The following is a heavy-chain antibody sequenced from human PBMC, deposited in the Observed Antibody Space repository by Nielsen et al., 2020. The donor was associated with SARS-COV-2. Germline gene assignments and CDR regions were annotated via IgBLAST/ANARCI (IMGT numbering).Heavy chain of an antibody. D-gene: IGHD6-13*01. CDR2: ISSNGGST. V-gene: IGHV3-64D*06. Sequence: GESLKISCSASGFTFSRYAIHWVRQAPGKGLEYVSGISSNGGSTKYADSVKGRFTIFRDNSKNTLYLQMSSLRAEDTAVYYCVKDVRAAALFFDYWGQGTLVTVSS. J-gene: IGHJ4*02. CDR3: VKDVRAAALFFDY. CDR1: GFTFSRYA.